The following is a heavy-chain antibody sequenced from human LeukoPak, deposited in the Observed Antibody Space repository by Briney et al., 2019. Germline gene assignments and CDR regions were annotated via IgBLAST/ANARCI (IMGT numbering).Heavy chain of an antibody. CDR1: GVSISSASYY. J-gene: IGHJ4*02. V-gene: IGHV4-61*02. CDR3: ATYYYGSGTYYNDY. Sequence: SETLSLTCTVSGVSISSASYYGGWIRQPAGKGLEWIGRIYTSGSINYNPSLKSRVTISIDTSKNQFSLKLSSVTAADTAVYYCATYYYGSGTYYNDYWGQGTLVTVSS. CDR2: IYTSGSI. D-gene: IGHD3-10*01.